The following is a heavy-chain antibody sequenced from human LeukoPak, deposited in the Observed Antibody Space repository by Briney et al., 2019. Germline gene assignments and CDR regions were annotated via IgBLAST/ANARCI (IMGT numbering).Heavy chain of an antibody. Sequence: SVKVSCKASGGTFSSYAISWVRQAPGQGLEWMGRIIPIFGIANYAQKFQGRVTITADKSTSTAYMELSSLRSEDTAVYYCASRCSGTSCQWGTLYYGMDVWGQGTTVTVSS. V-gene: IGHV1-69*04. CDR3: ASRCSGTSCQWGTLYYGMDV. CDR1: GGTFSSYA. CDR2: IIPIFGIA. J-gene: IGHJ6*02. D-gene: IGHD2-2*01.